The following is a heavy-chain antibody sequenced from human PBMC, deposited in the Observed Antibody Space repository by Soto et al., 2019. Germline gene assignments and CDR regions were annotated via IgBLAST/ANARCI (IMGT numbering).Heavy chain of an antibody. CDR1: GGTFDIYG. V-gene: IGHV1-69*06. Sequence: QVQLVQSGAEVKKPGSSVKVSCKASGGTFDIYGFNWARQAPGQGLEWMGTIIPIFGTADYAQKFEGRVSITADKSTSTAYMELRSLTSEDTAMYYCARGGIHDYDSSGHAFDYWGQGTLITVSS. CDR2: IIPIFGTA. J-gene: IGHJ4*02. D-gene: IGHD3-22*01. CDR3: ARGGIHDYDSSGHAFDY.